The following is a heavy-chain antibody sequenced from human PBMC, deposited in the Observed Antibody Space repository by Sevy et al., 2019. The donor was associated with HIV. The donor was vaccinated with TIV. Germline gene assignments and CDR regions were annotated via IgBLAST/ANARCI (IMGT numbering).Heavy chain of an antibody. J-gene: IGHJ6*02. CDR2: IIPIFGTA. V-gene: IGHV1-69*13. CDR1: GGTFSSYA. Sequence: ASVKVSCKASGGTFSSYAISWVRQAPGQGLEWMGGIIPIFGTANYAQKFQGRVTITADESTSTAYMELSSLGSEDTAVYYCAGFYGSGSYYSLAYYGMDVWGQGTTVTVSS. CDR3: AGFYGSGSYYSLAYYGMDV. D-gene: IGHD3-10*01.